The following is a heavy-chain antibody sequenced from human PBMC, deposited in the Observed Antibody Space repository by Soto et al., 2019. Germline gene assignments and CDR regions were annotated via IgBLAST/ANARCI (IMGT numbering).Heavy chain of an antibody. CDR1: GDSISSYY. CDR2: LYYGRSA. CDR3: ALRSMAVVPEY. J-gene: IGHJ4*02. Sequence: QVQLQESGPGLVKPSEPLSLTCAVSGDSISSYYCMWIRQPPGKGLESIGYLYYGRSANYNPSLKSRVTLSVDTSTNQCSLTLSSMTAADTAVDYCALRSMAVVPEYWGQGTLVTVSS. V-gene: IGHV4-59*01. D-gene: IGHD3-22*01.